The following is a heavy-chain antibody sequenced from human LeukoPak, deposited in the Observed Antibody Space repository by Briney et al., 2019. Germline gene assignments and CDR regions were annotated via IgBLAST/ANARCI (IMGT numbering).Heavy chain of an antibody. Sequence: GGSLRLSCAAPGFIFSSYETNWVRQAPGKGLEWVSYISRGGSIIYYADSAKGRFPISRDNSKNTLYLQMNSLRAEDTAVYYCAKRAEYSSSYYFDYWGQGTLVTVSS. CDR1: GFIFSSYE. CDR3: AKRAEYSSSYYFDY. D-gene: IGHD6-6*01. J-gene: IGHJ4*02. CDR2: ISRGGSII. V-gene: IGHV3-48*03.